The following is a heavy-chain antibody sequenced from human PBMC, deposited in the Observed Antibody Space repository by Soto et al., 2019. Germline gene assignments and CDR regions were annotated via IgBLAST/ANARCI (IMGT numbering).Heavy chain of an antibody. V-gene: IGHV1-46*01. CDR1: GYTFTSYY. J-gene: IGHJ4*02. CDR2: INPSGGST. D-gene: IGHD4-17*01. CDR3: AIVRVITVTTWGYFDH. Sequence: ASVTVSCKASGYTFTSYYVHWVRPAPGQGLAWMGIINPSGGSTTYAQRFQGRVSMTRDTSTSTGYMEVSRLGYEDTAGYYCAIVRVITVTTWGYFDHWGQGTLVTVSS.